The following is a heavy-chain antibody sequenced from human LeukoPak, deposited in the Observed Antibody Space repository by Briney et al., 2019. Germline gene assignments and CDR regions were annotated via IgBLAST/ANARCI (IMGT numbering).Heavy chain of an antibody. D-gene: IGHD2-2*01. Sequence: SVKVSCKASGGTFSSYAISWVRQAPGQGLEWMGGIIPIFGTANYAQKFQGRVTITADESTSTAYMELSSLRSEDTAVYYCAREAAAVTYWFDPWGQGTLVTVSS. CDR1: GGTFSSYA. J-gene: IGHJ5*02. CDR3: AREAAAVTYWFDP. V-gene: IGHV1-69*13. CDR2: IIPIFGTA.